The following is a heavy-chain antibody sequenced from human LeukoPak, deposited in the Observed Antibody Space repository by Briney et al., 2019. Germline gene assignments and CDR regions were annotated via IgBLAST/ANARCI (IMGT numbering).Heavy chain of an antibody. CDR1: GGSFSGYY. CDR2: IFYSGST. Sequence: PSETLSLTCAVYGGSFSGYYWSWVRQPPGKGLGWIGNIFYSGSTYYSPSLKSRVTISVDTSKNHFSLKLSSVTAADTAVYYCARVTGIAVAGTYYWGQGTLVTVSS. CDR3: ARVTGIAVAGTYY. D-gene: IGHD6-19*01. J-gene: IGHJ4*02. V-gene: IGHV4-34*12.